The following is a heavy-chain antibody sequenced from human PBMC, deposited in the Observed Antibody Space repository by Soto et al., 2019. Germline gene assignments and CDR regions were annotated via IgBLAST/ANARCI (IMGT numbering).Heavy chain of an antibody. D-gene: IGHD3-16*01. CDR3: TRAAEKYYDYVWGSYFAY. CDR2: IRSKAYGGTT. Sequence: GGSLRLSCTASGFTFGDYSMSWFRQAPGKGLEWVGFIRSKAYGGTTEYAASVKGRFTISRDDSKSIAYLQMNSLKTEDTAVYYCTRAAEKYYDYVWGSYFAYWGQGTLVTVSS. V-gene: IGHV3-49*03. CDR1: GFTFGDYS. J-gene: IGHJ4*02.